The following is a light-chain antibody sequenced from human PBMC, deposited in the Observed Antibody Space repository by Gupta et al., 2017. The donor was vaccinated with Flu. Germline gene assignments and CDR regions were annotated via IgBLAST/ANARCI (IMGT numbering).Light chain of an antibody. CDR2: EVS. V-gene: IGLV2-14*03. CDR3: SSFSSSSTLFV. CDR1: SSDVGGYNF. Sequence: QSALTQPASVSGSPGQSLTLSCTGTSSDVGGYNFVSWYQQHPGIAPKLLIYEVSNRPSGVSNRFSGSKSGNTASLTISGLQAEDESDYYCSSFSSSSTLFVFGTGTKVTVL. J-gene: IGLJ1*01.